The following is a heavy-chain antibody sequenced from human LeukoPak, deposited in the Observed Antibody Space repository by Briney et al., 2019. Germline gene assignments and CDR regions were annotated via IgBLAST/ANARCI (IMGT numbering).Heavy chain of an antibody. D-gene: IGHD3-10*01. Sequence: SETLSLTCTVSGGSISSHYWSWIRQPPGKGLEWIGYIYYSGSTNYNPSLKSRVTISVDTSKNQFSLKLSSVTAADTAVYYCARALWFGESALDYWGQGTLVTVSS. CDR2: IYYSGST. J-gene: IGHJ4*02. V-gene: IGHV4-59*11. CDR3: ARALWFGESALDY. CDR1: GGSISSHY.